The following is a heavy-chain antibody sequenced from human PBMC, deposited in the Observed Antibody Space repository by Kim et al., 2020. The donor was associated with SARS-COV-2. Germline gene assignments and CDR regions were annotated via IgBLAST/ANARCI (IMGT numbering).Heavy chain of an antibody. CDR3: ALTRGITFGGVIARNDAFDI. D-gene: IGHD3-16*02. V-gene: IGHV3-23*01. Sequence: GGSLRLSCAASGFTFSSYAMSWVRQAPGKGLEWVSAISGSGGSTYYADSVKGRFTISRDNSKNTLYLQMNSLRAEDTAVYYCALTRGITFGGVIARNDAFDIWGQGTMVTVSS. J-gene: IGHJ3*02. CDR2: ISGSGGST. CDR1: GFTFSSYA.